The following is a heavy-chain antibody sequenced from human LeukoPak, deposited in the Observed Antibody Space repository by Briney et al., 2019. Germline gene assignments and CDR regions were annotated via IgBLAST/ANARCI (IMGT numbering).Heavy chain of an antibody. CDR3: AKVAGSGWRYYFAY. CDR2: VSGSGSST. V-gene: IGHV3-23*01. Sequence: PGGSLRLSCAASGFTFSSQAMSWVRQAPEKGLEGVSVVSGSGSSTYYADSVKGRFTVSRDNSKITLYLQMNSLRAEDTAIYYCAKVAGSGWRYYFAYWGQGTLVTVSS. D-gene: IGHD6-19*01. J-gene: IGHJ4*02. CDR1: GFTFSSQA.